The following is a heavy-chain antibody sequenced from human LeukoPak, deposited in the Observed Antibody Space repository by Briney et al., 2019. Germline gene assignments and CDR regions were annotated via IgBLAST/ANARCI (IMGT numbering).Heavy chain of an antibody. V-gene: IGHV4-39*07. Sequence: SETLSLTCNVSGGSISSGSNYWGWIRQPPGKTLEWIGSIYSSGSTYYNPSLKSRVIILIDTSKNHFSLTLSSVTAADTAVYYCARSDGYGLVGIWGQGTMVTVSS. CDR2: IYSSGST. D-gene: IGHD3-10*01. J-gene: IGHJ3*02. CDR3: ARSDGYGLVGI. CDR1: GGSISSGSNY.